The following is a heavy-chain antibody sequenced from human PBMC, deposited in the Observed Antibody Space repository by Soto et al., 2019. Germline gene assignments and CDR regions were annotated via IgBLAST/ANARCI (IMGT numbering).Heavy chain of an antibody. CDR2: IYHSGST. V-gene: IGHV4-4*02. CDR1: GGSISSSNW. CDR3: ARGGSYYNYYYGMDV. D-gene: IGHD1-26*01. J-gene: IGHJ6*02. Sequence: ASETLSLTCAVSGGSISSSNWWSWVRQPPGKGLEWIGEIYHSGSTNYNPSLKSRVTISVDKSKNQFSLKLSSVTAADTAVYYCARGGSYYNYYYGMDVWGQGTTVTVSS.